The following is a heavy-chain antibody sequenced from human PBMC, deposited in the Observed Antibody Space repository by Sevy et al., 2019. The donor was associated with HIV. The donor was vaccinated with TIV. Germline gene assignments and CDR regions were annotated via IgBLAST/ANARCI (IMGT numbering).Heavy chain of an antibody. V-gene: IGHV3-7*03. CDR1: GFTFNNFW. J-gene: IGHJ4*01. Sequence: GGSLRLSCVASGFTFNNFWMAWVRQAPGKGLEWFANIKPDGSESNHVGSVKGRFTISRDNAKNSLYLQMNSLTAEDTAVYYCAMDVGGGYFDYWGQGTLVTVSS. CDR2: IKPDGSES. CDR3: AMDVGGGYFDY. D-gene: IGHD3-16*01.